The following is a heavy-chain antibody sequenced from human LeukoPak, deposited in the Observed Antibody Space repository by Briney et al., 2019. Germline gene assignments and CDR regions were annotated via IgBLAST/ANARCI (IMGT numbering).Heavy chain of an antibody. J-gene: IGHJ4*02. CDR2: INPNSGGT. V-gene: IGHV1-2*02. Sequence: ASVKVSCKASGYTFTGYHMHWVRQAPGQGLEWMGWINPNSGGTNYAQKFQGRVTMTRDTSISTAYMELSRLRSDDTAVYYCASASLPALRFLEWLPFNWGQGTLVTVSS. D-gene: IGHD3-3*01. CDR3: ASASLPALRFLEWLPFN. CDR1: GYTFTGYH.